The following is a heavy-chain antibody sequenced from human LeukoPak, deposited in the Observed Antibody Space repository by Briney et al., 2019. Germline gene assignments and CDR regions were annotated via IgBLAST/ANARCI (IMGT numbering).Heavy chain of an antibody. J-gene: IGHJ6*02. D-gene: IGHD6-13*01. CDR1: GGSISSSSYY. Sequence: PSETLSLTCTVSGGSISSSSYYWGWIRQPPGKGLEWIGSIYYSGSTYYNPSLKSRVTISVDTSKNQFSLKLSSVTAADTAVYYCARGDSSSWYVTYYYYGMDVWGQGTTVTVSS. CDR2: IYYSGST. V-gene: IGHV4-39*01. CDR3: ARGDSSSWYVTYYYYGMDV.